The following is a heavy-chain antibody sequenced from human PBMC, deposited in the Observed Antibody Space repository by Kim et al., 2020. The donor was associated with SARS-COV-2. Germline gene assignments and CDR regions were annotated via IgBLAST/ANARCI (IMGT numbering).Heavy chain of an antibody. CDR1: GFTFSSYE. CDR2: ISSSGSTI. V-gene: IGHV3-48*03. Sequence: GGSLRLSCAASGFTFSSYEMNWVRQAPGKGLEWVSYISSSGSTIYYADSVKGRFTISRDNAKNSLYLQMNSLRAEDTAVYYCARVLYSSSWGFDYWGQGTLVTVSS. J-gene: IGHJ4*02. D-gene: IGHD6-13*01. CDR3: ARVLYSSSWGFDY.